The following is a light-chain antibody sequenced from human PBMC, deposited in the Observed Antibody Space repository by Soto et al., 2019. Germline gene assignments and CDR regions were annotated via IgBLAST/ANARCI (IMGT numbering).Light chain of an antibody. CDR3: QSYDISLSVVV. Sequence: QSVLTQPPSVSGAPGQRVTISCTGSSSNIGAGYDVHWYQQLPGTAPKLLIYGNSNRPSGVPDRFSGSKSGTSASLAITGLQAEDDADYYCQSYDISLSVVVFGGGTKLTLL. CDR2: GNS. J-gene: IGLJ2*01. V-gene: IGLV1-40*01. CDR1: SSNIGAGYD.